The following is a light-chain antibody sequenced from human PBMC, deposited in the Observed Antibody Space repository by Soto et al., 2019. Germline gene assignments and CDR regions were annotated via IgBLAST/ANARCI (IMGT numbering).Light chain of an antibody. V-gene: IGLV2-14*01. CDR3: LSYTSANTRV. CDR2: EVN. J-gene: IGLJ3*02. Sequence: QSVLTQPASVSGSPGQSITISCTGTSSDVGGYKFVSWYQHHPGKAPKLMIYEVNNRPSGVSDRFSGSKSGNTASLTISGIQHEDEADYYCLSYTSANTRVFGGGTKLTVL. CDR1: SSDVGGYKF.